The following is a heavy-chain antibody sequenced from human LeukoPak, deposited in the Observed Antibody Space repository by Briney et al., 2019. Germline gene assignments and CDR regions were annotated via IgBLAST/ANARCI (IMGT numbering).Heavy chain of an antibody. CDR2: ISLSGRT. Sequence: PSGTLSLTCDVSGGSISRTNWWSWVRQSPGQGLGCIGEISLSGRTNYNPSLQSRVTMSLDESKNQLSLDLASVTAADTAVYYCSRESGAFSPFGYWGQGTLVTVHS. J-gene: IGHJ4*02. V-gene: IGHV4-4*02. CDR1: GGSISRTNW. CDR3: SRESGAFSPFGY. D-gene: IGHD1-26*01.